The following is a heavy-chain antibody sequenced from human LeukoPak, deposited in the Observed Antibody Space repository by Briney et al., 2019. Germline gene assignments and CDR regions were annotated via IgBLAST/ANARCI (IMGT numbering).Heavy chain of an antibody. D-gene: IGHD5-12*01. CDR3: ARDLIYSGYGIGY. J-gene: IGHJ4*02. CDR2: IYYSGST. CDR1: GGSISSSSYY. V-gene: IGHV4-39*07. Sequence: PSETLSLTCTVSGGSISSSSYYWGWIRQPPGKGLEWIGSIYYSGSTYYNPSLKSRVTISVDTSKNQFSLKLSSVTAADTAVYYCARDLIYSGYGIGYWGQGTLVTVSS.